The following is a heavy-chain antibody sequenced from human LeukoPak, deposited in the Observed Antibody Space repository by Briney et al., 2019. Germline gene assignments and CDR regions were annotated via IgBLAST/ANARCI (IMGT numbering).Heavy chain of an antibody. V-gene: IGHV4-59*08. CDR2: IYYTGRT. Sequence: SETLSLTCSVSGGSINSDCWSWLRQPPGKGPEWIGYIYYTGRTTYSPSLESRVTISVDTSKKQFSLRLRSVTAADTAVYYCARHKYSGYDHLTWGQGTLVTVSS. D-gene: IGHD5-12*01. CDR3: ARHKYSGYDHLT. CDR1: GGSINSDC. J-gene: IGHJ4*02.